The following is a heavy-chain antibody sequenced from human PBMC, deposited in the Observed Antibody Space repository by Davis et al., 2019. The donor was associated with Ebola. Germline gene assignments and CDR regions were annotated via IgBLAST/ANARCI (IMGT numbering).Heavy chain of an antibody. V-gene: IGHV4-59*04. CDR3: VRVVVVPAAVFGYYYYYGMDV. CDR1: GGPISSYY. CDR2: IYYSGSP. D-gene: IGHD2-2*01. J-gene: IGHJ6*02. Sequence: GSLRLSCTVSGGPISSYYWSWIRQPPGKGLEWIGYIYYSGSPYYNPSLKSRVTISVDTSKNQFSLKLSSVTAADTAVYYCVRVVVVPAAVFGYYYYYGMDVWGQGTTVTVSS.